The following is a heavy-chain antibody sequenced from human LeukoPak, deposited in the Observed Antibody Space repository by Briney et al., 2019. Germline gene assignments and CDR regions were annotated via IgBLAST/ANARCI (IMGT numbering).Heavy chain of an antibody. D-gene: IGHD3-10*01. CDR1: GFTFSTYG. J-gene: IGHJ6*03. CDR3: AVYYGSGSYSHPYYYMDV. Sequence: GGSLRLSCAASGFTFSTYGMHWVRQAPGKGLEWVAFIRYDGNNKFYADSVKGRFTISRDNSKNTLYLQMNSLRPEDTAVYYCAVYYGSGSYSHPYYYMDVWGKGTTVTISS. V-gene: IGHV3-30*02. CDR2: IRYDGNNK.